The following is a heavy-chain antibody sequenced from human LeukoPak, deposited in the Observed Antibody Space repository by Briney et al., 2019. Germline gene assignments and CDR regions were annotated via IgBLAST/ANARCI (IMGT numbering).Heavy chain of an antibody. D-gene: IGHD5-18*01. CDR3: AKYGYSYGDPRFDY. V-gene: IGHV3-21*04. CDR1: GFTFSSYS. J-gene: IGHJ4*02. CDR2: ISSSSSYI. Sequence: GGSLRLSCAASGFTFSSYSMNWVRQAPGKGLEWVSSISSSSSYIYYADSVKGRFTISRDNSKNTLYLQMNSLRAEDTAVYYCAKYGYSYGDPRFDYWGQGTLVTVSS.